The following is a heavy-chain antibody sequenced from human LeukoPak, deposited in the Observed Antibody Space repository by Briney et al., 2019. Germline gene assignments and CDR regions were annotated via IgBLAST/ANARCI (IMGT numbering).Heavy chain of an antibody. Sequence: GASVKVSCKVSGYTLTELSMHWVRQAPGKGLEWMGGFDPEDGETIYAQKFQGRVTMTEDTSTDTAYMELSSLRSEDTAVYYCASSRHQVEYDIFTGYNWFDPWGQGNLVTVSS. CDR2: FDPEDGET. CDR1: GYTLTELS. D-gene: IGHD3-9*01. CDR3: ASSRHQVEYDIFTGYNWFDP. V-gene: IGHV1-24*01. J-gene: IGHJ5*02.